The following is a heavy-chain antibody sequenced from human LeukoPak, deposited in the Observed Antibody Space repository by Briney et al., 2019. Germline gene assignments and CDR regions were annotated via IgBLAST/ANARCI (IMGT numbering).Heavy chain of an antibody. CDR3: ARVLQFSRDPWFWFDP. D-gene: IGHD6-6*01. Sequence: SETLSLTCTVSGGSISRHYWSWIRQPPGKGLEWIGYIYYSGSTNYNPSLKSRVTIPVDTSKNQFSLKLSSVTAADTAVYYCARVLQFSRDPWFWFDPWGQGTLVTVSS. CDR1: GGSISRHY. CDR2: IYYSGST. J-gene: IGHJ5*02. V-gene: IGHV4-59*11.